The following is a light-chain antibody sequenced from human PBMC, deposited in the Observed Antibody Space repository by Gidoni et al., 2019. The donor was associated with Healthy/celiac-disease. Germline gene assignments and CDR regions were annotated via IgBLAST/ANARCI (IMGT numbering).Light chain of an antibody. CDR1: KLGDKY. Sequence: SYELTQPPSVSVSPGQTARITCSGDKLGDKYPCWYQQKPGKSPLLVIYQDSKRPSGIPERFSGSNSGNTATLTISGTQAMDEADYYCQAWDSSTVVFGGGTKLTVL. CDR2: QDS. V-gene: IGLV3-1*01. J-gene: IGLJ2*01. CDR3: QAWDSSTVV.